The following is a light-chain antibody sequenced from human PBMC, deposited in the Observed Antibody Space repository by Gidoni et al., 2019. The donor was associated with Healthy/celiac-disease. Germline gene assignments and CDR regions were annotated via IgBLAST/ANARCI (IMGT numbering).Light chain of an antibody. J-gene: IGKJ2*01. CDR1: QDISNY. CDR2: AAS. CDR3: QQYANLYT. V-gene: IGKV1-33*01. Sequence: DIQMTQSPSSLSASVGDSVTITCQASQDISNYLNWYQQKPGKAPKLLIYAASNLETGVPSRFSGSGSGTAFTFTISRLQPEDIATYSCQQYANLYTFGQGTKLEIK.